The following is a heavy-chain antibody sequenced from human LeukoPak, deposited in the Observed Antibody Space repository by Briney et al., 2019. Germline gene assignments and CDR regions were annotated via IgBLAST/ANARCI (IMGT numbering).Heavy chain of an antibody. CDR3: ARDSENDY. CDR2: IGGGSSYI. CDR1: GFTFSSYR. Sequence: GGSLRLSCAASGFTFSSYRMNWVRQAPGKGLEWVSSIGGGSSYIYYADSVKGRFTISRDNAKNSLYLQMNSLRAKDTAVYYCARDSENDYWGQGTLVTVSS. J-gene: IGHJ4*02. V-gene: IGHV3-21*01.